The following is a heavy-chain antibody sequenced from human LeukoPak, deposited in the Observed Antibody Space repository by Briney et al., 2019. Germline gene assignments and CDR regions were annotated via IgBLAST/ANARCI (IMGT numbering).Heavy chain of an antibody. CDR1: GGTFSSYA. J-gene: IGHJ6*03. CDR3: ARSFYGDHGPGDYYYYMDV. D-gene: IGHD4-17*01. V-gene: IGHV1-69*13. CDR2: IIPIFGTA. Sequence: SVKVSCKASGGTFSSYAISWVRQAPGQGLEWMGGIIPIFGTANYAQKFQGRVTITADESTSTAYMELSSLRSEDTAVYYCARSFYGDHGPGDYYYYMDVWGKGTTVTVSS.